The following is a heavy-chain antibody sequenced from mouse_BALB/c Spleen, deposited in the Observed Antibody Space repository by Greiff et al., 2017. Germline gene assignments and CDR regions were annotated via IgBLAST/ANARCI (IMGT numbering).Heavy chain of an antibody. CDR1: GYSITSGYY. D-gene: IGHD2-3*01. Sequence: EVKLMESGPGLVKPSQSLSLTCSVTGYSITSGYYWNWIRQFPGNKLEWMGYISYDGSNNYNPSLKNRISITRDTSKNQFFLKLNSVTTEDTATYYCARGRPMTPFAYWGQGTLVTVSA. V-gene: IGHV3-6*02. J-gene: IGHJ3*01. CDR3: ARGRPMTPFAY. CDR2: ISYDGSN.